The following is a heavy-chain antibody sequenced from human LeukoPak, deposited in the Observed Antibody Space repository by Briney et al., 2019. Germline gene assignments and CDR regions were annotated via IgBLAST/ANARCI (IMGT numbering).Heavy chain of an antibody. CDR1: GGSISSGGYS. CDR2: IYHSGST. V-gene: IGHV4-30-2*01. CDR3: ARAGPPGSNWFDP. J-gene: IGHJ5*02. Sequence: SETLSLTCAVSGGSISSGGYSWSWIRQPPGTGLEWIGYIYHSGSTYYNPSLKSRVTISVDRSKNQFSLKLSSVTAADTAVYYCARAGPPGSNWFDPWGQGTLVTVSS.